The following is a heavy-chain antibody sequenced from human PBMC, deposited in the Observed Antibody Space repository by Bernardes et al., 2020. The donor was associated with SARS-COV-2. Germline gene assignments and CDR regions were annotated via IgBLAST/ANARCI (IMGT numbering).Heavy chain of an antibody. V-gene: IGHV3-53*01. CDR2: IYSGGDT. Sequence: GGSLRLSCAASGFTVTSNYLSWVRQAPGKGLEWVSLIYSGGDTTSADSVKGRFTISRDNSKNTMYLQMNSLRAEDTAVYYCVWGVSGYWAFEIWGHGTMVTVSS. CDR3: VWGVSGYWAFEI. CDR1: GFTVTSNY. D-gene: IGHD3-22*01. J-gene: IGHJ3*02.